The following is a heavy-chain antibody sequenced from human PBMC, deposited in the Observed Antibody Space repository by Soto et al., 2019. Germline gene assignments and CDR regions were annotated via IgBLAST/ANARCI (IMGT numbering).Heavy chain of an antibody. J-gene: IGHJ4*02. CDR3: ARSVAVPGAHIDY. CDR1: GGSISGSY. D-gene: IGHD6-19*01. V-gene: IGHV4-59*01. CDR2: VYYTGST. Sequence: PSETLSLTCSVSGGSISGSYWSWSRQSPGEGLEWLGYVYYTGSTNYSPSLRSRVSISVDTSKNEFSLRLSSVTAAETAVYFCARSVAVPGAHIDYWGQGTPVTAPQ.